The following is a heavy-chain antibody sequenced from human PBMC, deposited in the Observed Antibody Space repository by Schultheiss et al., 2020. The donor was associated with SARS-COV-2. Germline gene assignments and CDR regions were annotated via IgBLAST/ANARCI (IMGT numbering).Heavy chain of an antibody. CDR3: ATDQSWVVPAATPGVWFDP. J-gene: IGHJ5*02. D-gene: IGHD2-2*02. Sequence: ASVKVSCKVSGYTLTELSMHWVRQAPGQGLEWMGWINPNSGGTNYAQKFQGRVTMTRDTSISTAYMELSSLRSEDTAVYYCATDQSWVVPAATPGVWFDPWGQGTLVTVSS. V-gene: IGHV1-2*02. CDR1: GYTLTELS. CDR2: INPNSGGT.